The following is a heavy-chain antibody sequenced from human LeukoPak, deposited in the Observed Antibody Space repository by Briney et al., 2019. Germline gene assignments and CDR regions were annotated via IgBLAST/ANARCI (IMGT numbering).Heavy chain of an antibody. CDR3: SSLSDY. Sequence: PGGSLRLSCAASGFTFSSHSMHWVRQAPGKGLVWVSHINNDGSRTTYADSVKGRFTSRDNAKNTLYLQMNSLRAEDTAVYYCSSLSDYWGQGALVTVSS. J-gene: IGHJ4*02. CDR1: GFTFSSHS. CDR2: INNDGSRT. V-gene: IGHV3-74*03.